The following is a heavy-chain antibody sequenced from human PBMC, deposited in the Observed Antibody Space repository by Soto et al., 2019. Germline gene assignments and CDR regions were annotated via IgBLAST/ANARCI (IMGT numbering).Heavy chain of an antibody. Sequence: EVQLVESGGGLVQPGGSLRLSCAVSGFTFSSFWMHWVRQAPGEGLVWVSRINTDGSSTSYADSVKGRFTISRDNANNTLYRQMNSLRVEYTAMYYCAKRGVDTFGLSYWGQGTLVTVSS. D-gene: IGHD3-10*01. CDR2: INTDGSST. CDR1: GFTFSSFW. CDR3: AKRGVDTFGLSY. V-gene: IGHV3-74*01. J-gene: IGHJ4*02.